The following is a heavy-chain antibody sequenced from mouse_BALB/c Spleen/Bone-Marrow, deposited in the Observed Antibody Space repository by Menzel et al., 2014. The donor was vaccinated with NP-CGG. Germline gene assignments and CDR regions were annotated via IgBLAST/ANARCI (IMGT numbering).Heavy chain of an antibody. V-gene: IGHV1-14*01. CDR3: TRDVYYDYDEGAMDY. J-gene: IGHJ4*01. Sequence: QLQQSGPELVKPGASVKISCKGSGYTFTSYVMHWVKQKPGQGLEGIGYINPYNDGTKYNEKLKGKATLTSDKSSSTASTKLISLTPENSAVYYCTRDVYYDYDEGAMDYWGQGSSLTDSS. D-gene: IGHD2-4*01. CDR1: GYTFTSYV. CDR2: INPYNDGT.